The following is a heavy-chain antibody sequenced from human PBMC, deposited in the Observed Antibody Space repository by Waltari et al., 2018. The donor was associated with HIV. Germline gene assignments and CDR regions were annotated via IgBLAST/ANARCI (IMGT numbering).Heavy chain of an antibody. J-gene: IGHJ5*02. CDR2: IKEDGSAK. V-gene: IGHV3-7*01. CDR1: GFSFSNDW. Sequence: EVQLVESGGGLVQPGGSLRLSCEASGFSFSNDWLSWVRQAPGKGLEGVANIKEDGSAKQYADSVRGRCSISRDNPKNLLFLQMNSLRGDDTAVYYCARDHGGGWLTSWGQGTLVSVSS. D-gene: IGHD3-16*01. CDR3: ARDHGGGWLTS.